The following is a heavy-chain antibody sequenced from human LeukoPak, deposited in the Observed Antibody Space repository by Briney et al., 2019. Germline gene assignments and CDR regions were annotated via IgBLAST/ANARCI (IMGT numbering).Heavy chain of an antibody. J-gene: IGHJ4*02. CDR2: IYYSGST. CDR3: ARPQERGYDILTGYLF. CDR1: GGSISSSSYY. Sequence: PSETLSLTCTVSGGSISSSSYYWGWIRQPPGKGLEWIGSIYYSGSTYYNPSLKSRVTMSVDTSKNQFSLKLSSVTAADTAAYYCARPQERGYDILTGYLFWGQGTLVTVSS. V-gene: IGHV4-39*01. D-gene: IGHD3-9*01.